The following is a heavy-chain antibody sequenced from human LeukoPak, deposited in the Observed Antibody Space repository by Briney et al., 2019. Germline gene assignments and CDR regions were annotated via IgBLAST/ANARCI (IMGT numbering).Heavy chain of an antibody. CDR2: ITASSTAI. CDR1: GFTFNTYT. D-gene: IGHD1-14*01. Sequence: GSLRLSSAASGFTFNTYTMNWVRQAPGKGLEWVSSITASSTAIYSADSVKGRFTISRDNAKNFLYLQMNSLRAEDTAVYYRVRNRQYYYMDVWGKGITVTVSS. V-gene: IGHV3-21*01. J-gene: IGHJ6*03. CDR3: VRNRQYYYMDV.